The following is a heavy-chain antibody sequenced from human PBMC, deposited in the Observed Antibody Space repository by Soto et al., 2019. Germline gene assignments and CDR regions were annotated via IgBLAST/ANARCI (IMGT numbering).Heavy chain of an antibody. J-gene: IGHJ6*03. D-gene: IGHD3-10*01. CDR2: ISSSSSYI. Sequence: GGSLRLSCAASGFTFSSYSMNWVRQAPGKGLEWVSSISSSSSYIYYADSVKGRFTISRDNAKNSLYLQMNSLRAEDTAVYYCARSGTILWFGEARGYYMDVWGKGTTVTVSS. CDR3: ARSGTILWFGEARGYYMDV. V-gene: IGHV3-21*01. CDR1: GFTFSSYS.